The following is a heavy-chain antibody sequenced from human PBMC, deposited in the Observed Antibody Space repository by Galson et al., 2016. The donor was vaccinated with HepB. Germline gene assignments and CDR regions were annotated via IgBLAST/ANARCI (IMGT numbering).Heavy chain of an antibody. CDR3: AREGGQWLERFDY. V-gene: IGHV3-74*01. CDR2: IKSDGGDT. CDR1: GFTFSNYW. D-gene: IGHD6-19*01. Sequence: SLRLSCAASGFTFSNYWIHWVRQAPGKGLVWVSRIKSDGGDTIYADPVKGRFTISRDNAKNTLYLQMNRLRAEDTAVYYCAREGGQWLERFDYWGQGTLVTVSS. J-gene: IGHJ4*02.